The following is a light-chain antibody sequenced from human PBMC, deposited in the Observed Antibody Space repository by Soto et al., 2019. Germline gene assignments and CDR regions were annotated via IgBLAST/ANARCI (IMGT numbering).Light chain of an antibody. J-gene: IGKJ2*01. CDR3: QQYDNSPYT. V-gene: IGKV3-20*01. CDR1: QSVTSSY. CDR2: GPS. Sequence: EIVLTQSPGTLSLSPGERATLSCRASQSVTSSYLAWYQHKPGQAPRLLLYGPSSRATGVPARFSGSGSGTDFTLTISRLEPEDFAVYYCQQYDNSPYTFGQGTKLEIK.